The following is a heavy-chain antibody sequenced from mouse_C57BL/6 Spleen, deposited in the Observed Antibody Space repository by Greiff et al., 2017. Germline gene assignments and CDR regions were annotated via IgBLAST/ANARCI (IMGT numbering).Heavy chain of an antibody. CDR3: ARGWCGYDFVDY. CDR1: GYTFTSYW. V-gene: IGHV1-53*01. J-gene: IGHJ2*01. CDR2: INPSNGGT. Sequence: QVQLQQPGTELVKPGASVKLSCKASGYTFTSYWMHWVKQRPGQGLEWIGNINPSNGGTNYNEKFKSKATLTVDKSSSTAYMQLSSLISEDSAVYYCARGWCGYDFVDYWGQGTTLTVSS. D-gene: IGHD2-2*01.